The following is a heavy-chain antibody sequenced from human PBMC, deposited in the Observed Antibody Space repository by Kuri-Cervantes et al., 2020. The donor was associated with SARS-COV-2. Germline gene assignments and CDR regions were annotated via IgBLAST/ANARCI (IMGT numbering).Heavy chain of an antibody. J-gene: IGHJ4*02. V-gene: IGHV4-38-2*02. CDR1: GYSISSGYY. CDR2: IYHSGST. CDR3: ARDLAGAATTGHYFDY. D-gene: IGHD6-19*01. Sequence: SETLSLTCAVSGYSISSGYYWGWIRQPPGKGLEWIGSIYHSGSTYYNPSLKSRVTISVDTSKNQFSLKLSSVTAADTAVYYFARDLAGAATTGHYFDYWGQGTLVTVSS.